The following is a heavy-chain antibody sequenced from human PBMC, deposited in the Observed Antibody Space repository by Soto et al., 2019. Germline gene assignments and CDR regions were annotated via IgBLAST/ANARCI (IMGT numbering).Heavy chain of an antibody. CDR3: ARVKMGGNWFDP. CDR2: IFYLGSS. Sequence: SETLSLTCTVSGDSIISSDFYWGWVRQPPGKGLEWIGSIFYLGSSYYNPSLKSRVTMSVDTSKNQFSLRLRSVTAADTAVYYCARVKMGGNWFDPWGQGTLVTVSS. CDR1: GDSIISSDFY. V-gene: IGHV4-39*07. D-gene: IGHD2-15*01. J-gene: IGHJ5*02.